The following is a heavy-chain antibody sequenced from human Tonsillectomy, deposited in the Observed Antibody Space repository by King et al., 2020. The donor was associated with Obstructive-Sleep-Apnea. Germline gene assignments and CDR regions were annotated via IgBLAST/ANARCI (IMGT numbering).Heavy chain of an antibody. CDR2: IKSKTDSGTT. CDR3: SYLDCCRPICYSLQL. V-gene: IGHV3-15*01. CDR1: GFTFSDAW. D-gene: IGHD2-2*01. J-gene: IGHJ1*01. Sequence: VQLVESGGGLGKPGGSLRLSCAASGFTFSDAWMSWVRQAPGKGLEWVGRIKSKTDSGTTDYAAPVKGRFTISRDDSENTLYLQINSLKPEDTAVYYCSYLDCCRPICYSLQLWGQGTLVTVSS.